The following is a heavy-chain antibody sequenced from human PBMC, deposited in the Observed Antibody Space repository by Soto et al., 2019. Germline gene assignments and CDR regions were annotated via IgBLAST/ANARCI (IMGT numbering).Heavy chain of an antibody. CDR3: AHRPYTSGWFVFQH. CDR1: GFSLSTGGVG. Sequence: QITLKESGPPLVKPTQTLTLTCTFSGFSLSTGGVGVGWIRQPPGKALEWLALIYWDGDQRYSPSLRSRLTVTKDTSKDQVVLTMTNMDPADTGTYYCAHRPYTSGWFVFQHWGQGTLVTVSS. D-gene: IGHD6-19*01. J-gene: IGHJ1*01. V-gene: IGHV2-5*02. CDR2: IYWDGDQ.